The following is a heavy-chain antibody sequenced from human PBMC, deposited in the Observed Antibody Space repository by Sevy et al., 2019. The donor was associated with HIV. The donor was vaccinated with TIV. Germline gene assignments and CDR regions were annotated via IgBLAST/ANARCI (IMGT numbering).Heavy chain of an antibody. D-gene: IGHD6-13*01. CDR3: ARRLAAAGGGNEYFQP. J-gene: IGHJ1*01. V-gene: IGHV4-39*01. CDR1: GGSINNKAYY. CDR2: MSYSGNS. Sequence: SGTLSLTCTVSGGSINNKAYYWAWIRQPPGKGLEWIGSMSYSGNSYYNPSLNCRVTISLDTSKNQFSLRLTFVTAADTAVYYCARRLAAAGGGNEYFQPWDQGTLVTVSS.